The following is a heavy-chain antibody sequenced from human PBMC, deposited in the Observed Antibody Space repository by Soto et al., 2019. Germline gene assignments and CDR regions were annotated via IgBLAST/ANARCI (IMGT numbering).Heavy chain of an antibody. J-gene: IGHJ4*02. V-gene: IGHV3-30*18. CDR1: GFVFSNYG. CDR3: AKDRGAMIVVSEYFDY. CDR2: ISFDGSNK. D-gene: IGHD3-22*01. Sequence: ESGGGVVQPGRSLRLSCVASGFVFSNYGMHWVRQAPGKGLDWVAVISFDGSNKYYGDSVKGRFTISRDNSKNTLSLQMNSLRAEDTAVYYCAKDRGAMIVVSEYFDYWGQGTLVTVSS.